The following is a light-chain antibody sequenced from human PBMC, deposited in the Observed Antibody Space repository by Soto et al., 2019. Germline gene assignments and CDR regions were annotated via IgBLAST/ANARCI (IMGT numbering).Light chain of an antibody. V-gene: IGLV2-11*01. Sequence: QSALTQPRSVSGSPGQSVTVSCTGTSGDVGGYNYVSWYQQHPGKAPKLMIYDVTKRPSGVPDRFSGSKSGNTASLTISGLQAEDEADYYCCSYAGSYTLYVFGTGTKVTVL. J-gene: IGLJ1*01. CDR1: SGDVGGYNY. CDR2: DVT. CDR3: CSYAGSYTLYV.